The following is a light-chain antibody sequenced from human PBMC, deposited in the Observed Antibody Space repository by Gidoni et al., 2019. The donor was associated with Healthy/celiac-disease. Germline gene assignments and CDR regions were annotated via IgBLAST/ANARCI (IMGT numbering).Light chain of an antibody. CDR3: QQYDNLPGIT. Sequence: DIQMTQSPSSLSASVGDRVTITCQASQDISNYLNWYQQKTGKAPKLLIYDASNFETGVPSRFSGSGSGTDFTFTISSLQPEYIATYYCQQYDNLPGITFXXXTRLEIK. J-gene: IGKJ5*01. V-gene: IGKV1-33*01. CDR2: DAS. CDR1: QDISNY.